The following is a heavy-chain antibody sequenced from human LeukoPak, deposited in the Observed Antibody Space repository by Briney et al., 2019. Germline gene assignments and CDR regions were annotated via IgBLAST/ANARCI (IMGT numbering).Heavy chain of an antibody. CDR3: ARDRYSSSWQMRNWLDP. V-gene: IGHV1-2*02. D-gene: IGHD6-13*01. J-gene: IGHJ5*02. CDR1: GYTFTGYY. Sequence: ASVTVSCKASGYTFTGYYMHWVRQAPGQGLEWMGWINPNSGGTNYAQKFQGRVTMTRDTSISTAYMELSRLRSDDTAVYYCARDRYSSSWQMRNWLDPWGQGTLVTVSS. CDR2: INPNSGGT.